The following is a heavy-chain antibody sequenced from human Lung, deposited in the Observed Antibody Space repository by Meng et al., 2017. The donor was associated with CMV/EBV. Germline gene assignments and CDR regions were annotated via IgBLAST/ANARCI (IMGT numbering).Heavy chain of an antibody. J-gene: IGHJ4*02. CDR2: INHNGST. D-gene: IGHD6-13*01. Sequence: QVQLQQWGAGLLKPSETLSLTCAVYGGSFSGYYWSWIRHPPGKGLEWIGEINHNGSTNSNPSLKSRVTISVDTSKNQFSLKLSSVTAADTAVYYCARPGIAAAGISKYYFDYWGQGTLVTVSS. CDR3: ARPGIAAAGISKYYFDY. V-gene: IGHV4-34*01. CDR1: GGSFSGYY.